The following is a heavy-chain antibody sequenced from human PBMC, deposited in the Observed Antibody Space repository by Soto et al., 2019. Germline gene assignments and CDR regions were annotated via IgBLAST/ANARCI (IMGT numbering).Heavy chain of an antibody. Sequence: SLSLSCAASGVTFYDYGIHRVRPAPGKSLEWVSGISWNSGSIGYADSVKGRFTISRDNAKNSLYLQMNSLRAEDTALYYCAKDSHSYYDSSGYLFDSWGQGTLVTVSA. J-gene: IGHJ4*02. CDR2: ISWNSGSI. CDR3: AKDSHSYYDSSGYLFDS. CDR1: GVTFYDYG. V-gene: IGHV3-9*01. D-gene: IGHD3-22*01.